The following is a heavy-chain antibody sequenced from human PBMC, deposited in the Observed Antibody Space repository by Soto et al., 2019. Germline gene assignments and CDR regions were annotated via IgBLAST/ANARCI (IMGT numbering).Heavy chain of an antibody. CDR1: GCTFSSYT. Sequence: QVQLVQSGAEVKKPGSSVKVSCKASGCTFSSYTISWVRQAPGQGLEWMGRIIPFLGIANYAQKVQGRVTITADKSTSTAHMEVSSLRSEDTDVYYFPRTYSGSGYYCHYWGQGTLFTVSS. D-gene: IGHD1-26*01. J-gene: IGHJ4*02. V-gene: IGHV1-69*02. CDR3: PRTYSGSGYYCHY. CDR2: IIPFLGIA.